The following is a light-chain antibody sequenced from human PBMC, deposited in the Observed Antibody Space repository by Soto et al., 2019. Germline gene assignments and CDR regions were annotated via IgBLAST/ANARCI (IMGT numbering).Light chain of an antibody. CDR3: QQRSTWLYT. J-gene: IGKJ2*01. CDR1: QDVSLF. Sequence: EILLARSPATLSLSPGERATLSCKASQDVSLFLAWYQQKPGQAPRLLIHDASNMATGITARFGGSGSGTDFTLTITTLEPEAFAVYYCQQRSTWLYTFGQGTKLE. CDR2: DAS. V-gene: IGKV3-11*01.